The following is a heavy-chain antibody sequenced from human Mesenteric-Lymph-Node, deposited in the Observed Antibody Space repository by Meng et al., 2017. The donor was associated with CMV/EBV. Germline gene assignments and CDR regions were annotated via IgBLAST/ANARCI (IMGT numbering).Heavy chain of an antibody. CDR2: ITSSSSHI. CDR3: AELRSSVFDI. CDR1: GFTVNYTY. D-gene: IGHD3-16*01. Sequence: GESLKISCAASGFTVNYTYMNWVRQAPGKGLEWVSSITSSSSHIYYADSVRGRFTISRDNAENSLYLQMNSLRAEDTAVYYCAELRSSVFDIWGQGTMVTVSS. J-gene: IGHJ3*02. V-gene: IGHV3-21*01.